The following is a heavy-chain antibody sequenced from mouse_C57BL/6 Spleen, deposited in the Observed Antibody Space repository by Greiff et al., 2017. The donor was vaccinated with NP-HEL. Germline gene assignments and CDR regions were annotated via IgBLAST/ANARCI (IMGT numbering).Heavy chain of an antibody. J-gene: IGHJ3*01. CDR2: LNPGSGGT. D-gene: IGHD1-1*01. CDR1: GYAFTNYL. V-gene: IGHV1-54*01. CDR3: AREGTTVVGQAWFAY. Sequence: QVQLQQSGAELVRPGTSVKVSCKASGYAFTNYLIEWVKQRPGQGLEWIGVLNPGSGGTNYNRKFKGKATLTADKSSSTAYMQLSSLTSEDSAVYFCAREGTTVVGQAWFAYWGQGTLVTVSA.